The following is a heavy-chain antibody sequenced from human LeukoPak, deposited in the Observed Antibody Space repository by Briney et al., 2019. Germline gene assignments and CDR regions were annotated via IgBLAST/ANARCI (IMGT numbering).Heavy chain of an antibody. V-gene: IGHV1-2*02. CDR2: INPNSGGT. CDR3: ATLGFGEYIGGFDY. CDR1: GYTFTGYY. J-gene: IGHJ4*02. D-gene: IGHD3-10*01. Sequence: ASVKVSCKASGYTFTGYYMHWLRQAPGQGLAWIGWINPNSGGTNYAHKFQDRVNMTRDTSISTAYMELSRLRSDDTAVYYCATLGFGEYIGGFDYWGQETLVSVSS.